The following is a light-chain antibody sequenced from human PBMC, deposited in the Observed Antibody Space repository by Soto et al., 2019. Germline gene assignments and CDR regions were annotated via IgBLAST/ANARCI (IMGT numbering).Light chain of an antibody. V-gene: IGKV1-39*01. CDR1: QSISRY. CDR3: QQIYNTPLT. CDR2: TAS. Sequence: DIQMTQSPSSLSASVGDRVTITCRASQSISRYLNWYQHIPGRAPKLLIDTASSLQSGVPSRFSGSGSGTDFSLTVSSLQPEDFATYYCQQIYNTPLTFGGGTKVEI. J-gene: IGKJ4*01.